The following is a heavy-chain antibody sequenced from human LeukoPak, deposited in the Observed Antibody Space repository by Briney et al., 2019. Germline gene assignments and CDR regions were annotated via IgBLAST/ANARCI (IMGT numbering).Heavy chain of an antibody. J-gene: IGHJ4*02. CDR1: GYTFTSYG. V-gene: IGHV1-18*01. CDR2: ISAYNGNT. D-gene: IGHD3-22*01. Sequence: GASVKVSCKASGYTFTSYGISWVRQAPGQGLEWMGWISAYNGNTNYAQKLQGRVTMTTDTSTSTAYMELRSLRSDDTAVYYCARVTWYYDSSGYYLYFPSDYWGQGTLVTVSS. CDR3: ARVTWYYDSSGYYLYFPSDY.